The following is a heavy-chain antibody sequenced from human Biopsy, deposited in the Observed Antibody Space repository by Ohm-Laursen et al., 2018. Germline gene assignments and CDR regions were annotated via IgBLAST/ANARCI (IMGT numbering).Heavy chain of an antibody. D-gene: IGHD3-22*01. J-gene: IGHJ4*02. Sequence: SLRLSCAATGFSFSIYSMNWVRQAPGKGLEWVSFISSSSSYIYYADSVKGRFTVSRDNARDSLYLQMNSLRAEDTAVYYCARDVRPVTMIAEGEFDYWGQGSLVTVS. V-gene: IGHV3-21*01. CDR1: GFSFSIYS. CDR3: ARDVRPVTMIAEGEFDY. CDR2: ISSSSSYI.